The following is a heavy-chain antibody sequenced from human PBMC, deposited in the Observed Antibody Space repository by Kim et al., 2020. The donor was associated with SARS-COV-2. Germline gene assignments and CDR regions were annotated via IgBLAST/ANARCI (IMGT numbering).Heavy chain of an antibody. CDR2: ISSSGSTI. D-gene: IGHD6-13*01. J-gene: IGHJ6*02. V-gene: IGHV3-11*04. CDR3: ARDEDQDSSSWSRFYYYYSMVV. CDR1: GFTFSEYY. Sequence: GGSLRLSCAASGFTFSEYYMSWIRQAPGKGLEWVSYISSSGSTIYYADSVKGRFTISRDNAKNSLYLQMNSLRAEDTAVYYCARDEDQDSSSWSRFYYYYSMVVWGQGTTVTVSS.